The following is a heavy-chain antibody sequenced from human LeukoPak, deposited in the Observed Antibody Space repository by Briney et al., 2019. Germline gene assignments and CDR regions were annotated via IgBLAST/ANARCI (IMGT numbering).Heavy chain of an antibody. J-gene: IGHJ4*02. CDR1: SGSISSYY. CDR2: IYYSGST. V-gene: IGHV4-59*08. Sequence: SETLSLTCTVSSGSISSYYWSWIRQPPGKGLEWIGYIYYSGSTNYNPSLKSRVTISVDTSKNQFSLKLNSVTAADTAVYYCARQGPLTTAVTTRTNPFDYWGQGTLVTVSS. CDR3: ARQGPLTTAVTTRTNPFDY. D-gene: IGHD4-11*01.